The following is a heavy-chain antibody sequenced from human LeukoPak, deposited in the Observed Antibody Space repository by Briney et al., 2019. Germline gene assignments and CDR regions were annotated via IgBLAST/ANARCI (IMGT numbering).Heavy chain of an antibody. J-gene: IGHJ6*03. CDR1: GGTFSSYA. CDR3: ARGPGGSGYPYYYYYYMDV. D-gene: IGHD3-3*01. CDR2: IIAIFGTA. V-gene: IGHV1-69*06. Sequence: ASVKVSCKASGGTFSSYAISWVRQAPGQGLEWMGGIIAIFGTANYAQKFQGRVTITADKSTSTAYMELSSLRSEDTAVYYCARGPGGSGYPYYYYYYMDVWGKGTTVTVSS.